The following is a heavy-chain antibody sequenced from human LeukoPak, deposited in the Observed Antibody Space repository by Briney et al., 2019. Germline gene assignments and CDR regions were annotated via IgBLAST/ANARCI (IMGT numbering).Heavy chain of an antibody. CDR2: IYYSGST. CDR1: GGSISSSSYY. CDR3: ARENRYGGYFDY. Sequence: PSETLSLTCTVSGGSISSSSYYWGWIRQPPGKGLEWIGSIYYSGSTYYNPSLKSRVTISVDTSKNQFSLKLSSVTAADTAVYYCARENRYGGYFDYWGRGTLVTVS. V-gene: IGHV4-39*02. J-gene: IGHJ4*02. D-gene: IGHD4-23*01.